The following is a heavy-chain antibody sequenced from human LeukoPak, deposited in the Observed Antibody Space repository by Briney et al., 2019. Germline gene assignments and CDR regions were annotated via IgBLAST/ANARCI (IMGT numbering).Heavy chain of an antibody. CDR2: ISSSGSTI. V-gene: IGHV3-48*03. Sequence: PGGSLRLSCAASGFTFSSYEMNWVRQAPGKGLEWVSYISSSGSTIYYADSVKGRFTISRDNAKNSLYLQMNSLRAEDTAVYYCAIAQRPYYSQSSGYYYRYWGQGTLVTVSS. CDR1: GFTFSSYE. J-gene: IGHJ4*02. CDR3: AIAQRPYYSQSSGYYYRY. D-gene: IGHD3-22*01.